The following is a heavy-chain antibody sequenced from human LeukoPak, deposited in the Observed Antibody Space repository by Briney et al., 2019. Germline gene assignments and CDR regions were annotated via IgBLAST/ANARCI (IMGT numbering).Heavy chain of an antibody. V-gene: IGHV3-30-3*01. D-gene: IGHD3-22*01. CDR3: ARGLIVVVGNWFDP. CDR2: ISYDGSNK. Sequence: GGSLRLSCVASEFTFGSYALHWVRQAPGKGLEWVAVISYDGSNKYYADSVKGRFTISRDNSKNTLYLQMNSLRAEDTAVYYCARGLIVVVGNWFDPWGQGTLVTVSS. J-gene: IGHJ5*02. CDR1: EFTFGSYA.